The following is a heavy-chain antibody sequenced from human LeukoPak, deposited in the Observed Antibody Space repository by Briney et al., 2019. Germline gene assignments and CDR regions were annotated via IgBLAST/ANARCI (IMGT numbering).Heavy chain of an antibody. J-gene: IGHJ3*02. V-gene: IGHV4-34*01. CDR3: ARYYYCSSTSCYVIDAFDI. CDR1: GGSFSGYY. CDR2: INHSGST. Sequence: PSETLSLTCAVYGGSFSGYYWSWIRQPPGKGLEWIGEINHSGSTNYNPSLKSRVTISVDTSKNQFSLKLSSVTAADTAVYYCARYYYCSSTSCYVIDAFDIWGQGTMVTVSP. D-gene: IGHD2-2*01.